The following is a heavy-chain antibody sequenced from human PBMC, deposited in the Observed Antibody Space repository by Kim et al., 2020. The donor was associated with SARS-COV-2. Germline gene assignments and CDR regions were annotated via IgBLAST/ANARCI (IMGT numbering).Heavy chain of an antibody. D-gene: IGHD6-13*01. V-gene: IGHV4-59*08. Sequence: SETLSLTCTVSGGSISSYYWSWIRQPPGKGLEWIGYIYYSGSTNYNPSLKSRVTISVDTSKNQFSLKLSSVTAADTAVYYCASRAAAGLDWYFDLWGRGTLVTVSS. CDR1: GGSISSYY. CDR2: IYYSGST. CDR3: ASRAAAGLDWYFDL. J-gene: IGHJ2*01.